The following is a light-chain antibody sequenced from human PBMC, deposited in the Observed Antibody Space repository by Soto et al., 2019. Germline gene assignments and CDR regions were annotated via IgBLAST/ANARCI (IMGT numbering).Light chain of an antibody. J-gene: IGLJ3*02. V-gene: IGLV2-11*01. CDR3: CSYTGTYIWL. Sequence: QSALTQPRSVSASPGQSVTISCTGSSSDIGGYVSRYQQCPGKAPRLLIYDVNKRRSGVPDRFSGSKSGNTASLTISGLQAEDEADYYCCSYTGTYIWLFGGGTKLTVL. CDR1: SSDIGGY. CDR2: DVN.